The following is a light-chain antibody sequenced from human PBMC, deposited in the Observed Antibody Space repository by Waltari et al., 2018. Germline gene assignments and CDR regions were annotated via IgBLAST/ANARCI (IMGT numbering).Light chain of an antibody. J-gene: IGLJ3*02. Sequence: QAALTPPAPVPGSPGQSIPISCTGSNRDVGNFNLVSWYQKHPGKAPKLIIYEVTNRPSGISVRFSGFKTGNTASLTISGLQAEDEADYYCCSYAGSWIWVFGGGTELTVL. CDR3: CSYAGSWIWV. V-gene: IGLV2-23*02. CDR2: EVT. CDR1: NRDVGNFNL.